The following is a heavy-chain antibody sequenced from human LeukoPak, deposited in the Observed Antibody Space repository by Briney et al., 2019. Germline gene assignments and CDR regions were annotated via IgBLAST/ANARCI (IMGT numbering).Heavy chain of an antibody. CDR1: GFTFSSYA. CDR2: ISDSGGNT. D-gene: IGHD2-15*01. Sequence: AGGSLRLSCAASGFTFSSYAMSWVRQAPGKGLEWVSTISDSGGNTYYADSVKGRFTISRDNSKNTLCLQMNSLRAEDTALYYCAKDGFRGDCIGGSCYPFDPWGQGTLVTVSS. V-gene: IGHV3-23*01. CDR3: AKDGFRGDCIGGSCYPFDP. J-gene: IGHJ5*02.